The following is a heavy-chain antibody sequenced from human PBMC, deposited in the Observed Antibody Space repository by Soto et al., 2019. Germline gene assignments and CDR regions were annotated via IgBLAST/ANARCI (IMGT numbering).Heavy chain of an antibody. V-gene: IGHV3-74*01. D-gene: IGHD3-3*01. J-gene: IGHJ4*02. CDR2: VSPDGRTA. Sequence: GGSLRLSCAVSGFTFGNYWMHWVRQAPGKGLVWVSRVSPDGRTATYADSVKGRFTISRDNAKSTLYLQMNSLRAEDTAVYYCARGAGLRFLEWLSYFDYWGQGTLVTVSS. CDR1: GFTFGNYW. CDR3: ARGAGLRFLEWLSYFDY.